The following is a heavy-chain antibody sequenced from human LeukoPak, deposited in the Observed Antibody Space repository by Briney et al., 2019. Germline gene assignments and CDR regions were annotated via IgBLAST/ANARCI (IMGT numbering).Heavy chain of an antibody. J-gene: IGHJ6*02. V-gene: IGHV3-7*03. CDR2: IKQDGSEK. Sequence: GGSLRLSCAASGFTFSSYWMSWVRQAPGKGLEWVANIKQDGSEKYYVDSVKGRFTISRDNAKNSLYLQMNSLRAEDTAVYYCAKDLDRTYYYYGMDVWGQGTTVTVSS. CDR3: AKDLDRTYYYYGMDV. D-gene: IGHD1-14*01. CDR1: GFTFSSYW.